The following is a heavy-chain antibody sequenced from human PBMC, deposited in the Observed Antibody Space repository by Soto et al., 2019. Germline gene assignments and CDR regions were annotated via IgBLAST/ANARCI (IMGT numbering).Heavy chain of an antibody. Sequence: GASVKVSCKASGGTFSSYAISWVRQAPGQGLEWMGWINPNSGGTNYAQKFQGWVTMTRDTSISTAYMELSRLRSDDTAVYYCARGYEDYFDYWGQGTLVTVSS. CDR2: INPNSGGT. J-gene: IGHJ4*02. CDR1: GGTFSSYA. CDR3: ARGYEDYFDY. D-gene: IGHD5-12*01. V-gene: IGHV1-2*04.